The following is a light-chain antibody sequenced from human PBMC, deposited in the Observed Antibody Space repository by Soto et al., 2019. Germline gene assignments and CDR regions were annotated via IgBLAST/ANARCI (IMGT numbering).Light chain of an antibody. J-gene: IGLJ2*01. CDR2: EVN. V-gene: IGLV2-23*02. CDR3: CSYTSSNTLV. Sequence: QSVLTQPASVSGSPGQSITISCTGASSDIGSYDLVSWYQQNPGKTPRLIIYEVNKRPWGVSNRLSGSKSGNTASLTISGLQAEDEADYYCCSYTSSNTLVFGGGTKLTVL. CDR1: SSDIGSYDL.